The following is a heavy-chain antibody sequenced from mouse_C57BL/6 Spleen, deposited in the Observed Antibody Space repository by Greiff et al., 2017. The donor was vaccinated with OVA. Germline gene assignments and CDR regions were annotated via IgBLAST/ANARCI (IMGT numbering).Heavy chain of an antibody. CDR1: GFTFSDYY. J-gene: IGHJ2*01. CDR3: AREDGDY. V-gene: IGHV5-12*01. CDR2: ISNGGGST. Sequence: EVQVVESGGGLVQPGGSLKLSCAASGFTFSDYYMYWVRQTPEKRLEWVAYISNGGGSTYYPDTVKGRFTISRDNAKNTLYLQMSRLKSEDTAMYYCAREDGDYWGQGTTLTVSS.